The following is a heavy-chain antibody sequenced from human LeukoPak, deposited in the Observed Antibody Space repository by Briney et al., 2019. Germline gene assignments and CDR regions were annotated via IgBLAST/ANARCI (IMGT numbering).Heavy chain of an antibody. CDR2: INPNSGGT. D-gene: IGHD4-11*01. Sequence: ASVTVSCKASGYTFTGYYMHWVRQAPGQGLEWMGRINPNSGGTNYAQKFQGRVTMTRDTSISTAYMELSRLRSDDTAVYYCARSRTVTTTLYNWFDPWGQGTLVTVSS. J-gene: IGHJ5*02. V-gene: IGHV1-2*06. CDR3: ARSRTVTTTLYNWFDP. CDR1: GYTFTGYY.